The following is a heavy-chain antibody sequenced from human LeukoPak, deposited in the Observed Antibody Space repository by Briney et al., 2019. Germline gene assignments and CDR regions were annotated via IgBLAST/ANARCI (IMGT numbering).Heavy chain of an antibody. CDR1: GDSVSSNSAA. D-gene: IGHD6-13*01. CDR3: ARQYSSGWSYYYGLDV. J-gene: IGHJ6*04. CDR2: TYYRSKWYN. V-gene: IGHV6-1*01. Sequence: SRTLSLTCAISGDSVSSNSAAWNWIRQSPSRNLEWLGRTYYRSKWYNDYAVSVTSRITINPDTSKNQFSLQLNSVTPEDTAVYYCARQYSSGWSYYYGLDVWGKGTTVTVSS.